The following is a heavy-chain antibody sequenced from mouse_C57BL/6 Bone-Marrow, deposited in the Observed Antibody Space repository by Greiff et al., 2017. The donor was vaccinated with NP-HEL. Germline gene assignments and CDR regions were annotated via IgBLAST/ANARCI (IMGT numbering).Heavy chain of an antibody. J-gene: IGHJ3*01. CDR1: GYSFTDYN. D-gene: IGHD1-1*01. Sequence: EVKLLESGPELVKPGASVKISCKASGYSFTDYNMNWVKQSNGKSLEWIGVINPNYGTTSYNQKFKGKATLTVDQSSSTAYMQLNSLTSEDSAVYYCARGDYYGSSYVSFAYWGQGTLVTVSA. V-gene: IGHV1-39*01. CDR3: ARGDYYGSSYVSFAY. CDR2: INPNYGTT.